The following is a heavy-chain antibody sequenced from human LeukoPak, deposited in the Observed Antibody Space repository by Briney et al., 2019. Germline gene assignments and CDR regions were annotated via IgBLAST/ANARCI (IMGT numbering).Heavy chain of an antibody. CDR2: ISSSSSYI. V-gene: IGHV3-21*01. CDR1: GFTFSSYS. J-gene: IGHJ4*02. Sequence: GGSLRLSCAASGFTFSSYSMNWVRQAPGKGLEWVSSISSSSSYIYYADSVKGRFTISRDNAKNSLYLQMNSLRAEDTAVYYCARDSRVSNSLPLDNWGQGTLVTVSS. CDR3: ARDSRVSNSLPLDN. D-gene: IGHD4-11*01.